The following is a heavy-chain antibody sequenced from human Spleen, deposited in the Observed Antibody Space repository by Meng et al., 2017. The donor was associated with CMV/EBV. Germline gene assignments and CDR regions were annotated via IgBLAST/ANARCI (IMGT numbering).Heavy chain of an antibody. CDR1: GFSVSSGY. J-gene: IGHJ4*02. CDR3: ARSPFGDVWGY. Sequence: LSCAASGFSVSSGYMSWVRQAPGTGLEWVSVIYKSSSTFYADSVKGRFTISRDNSKNTLYLQMHSLKAEDTAVYFCARSPFGDVWGYWGQGTLVTVSS. V-gene: IGHV3-53*01. CDR2: IYKSSST. D-gene: IGHD3-16*01.